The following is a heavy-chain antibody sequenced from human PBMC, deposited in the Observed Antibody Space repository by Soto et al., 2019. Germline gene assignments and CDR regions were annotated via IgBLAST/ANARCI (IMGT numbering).Heavy chain of an antibody. J-gene: IGHJ5*02. Sequence: QVQLVQSGAEVTKPGASVKVSCKAPRYSFTAYFMHWVRQAPGQGLEWMGWINPNNGATHYGLSFQGRVTMTRDTSISTAYMELSSLRSDDTAVYYCASHDPGARFDPWGQGTLVIVSS. V-gene: IGHV1-2*02. CDR3: ASHDPGARFDP. D-gene: IGHD1-1*01. CDR1: RYSFTAYF. CDR2: INPNNGAT.